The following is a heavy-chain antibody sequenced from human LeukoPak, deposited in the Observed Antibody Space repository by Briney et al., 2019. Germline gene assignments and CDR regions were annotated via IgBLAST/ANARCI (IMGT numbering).Heavy chain of an antibody. D-gene: IGHD3-9*01. CDR3: AKGTPFE. V-gene: IGHV3-53*01. J-gene: IGHJ4*02. Sequence: GGSLRLSCAASGFTVSSNYVSWVRQAPGKGLEWVSLIYSTGNTHFADSVKGRFTLSRDNSKNTLYLQMNSLKTVDTAVYYCAKGTPFEWGQGTLVTVSS. CDR1: GFTVSSNY. CDR2: IYSTGNT.